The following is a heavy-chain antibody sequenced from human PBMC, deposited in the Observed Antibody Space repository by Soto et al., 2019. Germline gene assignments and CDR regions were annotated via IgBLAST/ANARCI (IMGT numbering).Heavy chain of an antibody. CDR1: GVSISSSNW. CDR3: ARWMGGLLWFGANYYYGMDD. Sequence: SETLSLTCAVSGVSISSSNWWSWVRQPPGKGLEWIGEIYHSGSTNYNPSLKSRATISVDKSKNQFSLKLSSVTAADTAVYYCARWMGGLLWFGANYYYGMDDWGHGTTVT. J-gene: IGHJ6*02. CDR2: IYHSGST. D-gene: IGHD3-10*01. V-gene: IGHV4-4*02.